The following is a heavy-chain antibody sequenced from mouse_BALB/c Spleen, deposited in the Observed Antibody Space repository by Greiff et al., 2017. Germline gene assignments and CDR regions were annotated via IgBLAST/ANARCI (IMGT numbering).Heavy chain of an antibody. Sequence: VQLQQSGPGLVAPSQSLSITCTVSGFSLTSYGVHWVRQPPGKGLEWLGVIWAGGSTNYNSALMSRLSISKDNSKGQVYLKMNSLQTDDTAMYYCARVPGDTVEAMDYWGQGTSVTVSS. CDR2: IWAGGST. CDR1: GFSLTSYG. J-gene: IGHJ4*01. CDR3: ARVPGDTVEAMDY. V-gene: IGHV2-9*02. D-gene: IGHD1-1*01.